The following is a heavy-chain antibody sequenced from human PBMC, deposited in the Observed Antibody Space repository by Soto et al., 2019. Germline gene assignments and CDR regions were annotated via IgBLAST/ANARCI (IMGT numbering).Heavy chain of an antibody. V-gene: IGHV2-70*01. D-gene: IGHD6-13*01. J-gene: IGHJ6*02. Sequence: SGPTLVNPTQTLTLTCTFSGFSLSTSGMCVSWIRQPPGKALEWLALIDWDDDKYYSTSLKTRLTISKDTSKNQVVLTMTNMDPVDTATYYCARIIVAAAGPKSHYYGMDVWGQGTTVTVSS. CDR1: GFSLSTSGMC. CDR3: ARIIVAAAGPKSHYYGMDV. CDR2: IDWDDDK.